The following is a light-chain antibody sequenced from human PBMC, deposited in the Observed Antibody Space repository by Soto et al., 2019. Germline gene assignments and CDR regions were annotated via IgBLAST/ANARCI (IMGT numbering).Light chain of an antibody. J-gene: IGKJ1*01. CDR3: QQRSNWPPWT. CDR2: DAS. Sequence: EIVLTQSPATLSLSPGERATLSCRASQSVSSYLAWHQQKPGQAPRLLIYDASNRATGIPARFSGSGSGTDFPLTIRSLEPEDFAVYYCQQRSNWPPWTFGQGTKVEIK. V-gene: IGKV3-11*01. CDR1: QSVSSY.